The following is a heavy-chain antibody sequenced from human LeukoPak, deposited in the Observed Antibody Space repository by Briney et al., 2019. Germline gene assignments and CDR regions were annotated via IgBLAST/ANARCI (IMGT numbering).Heavy chain of an antibody. Sequence: SETLSLTCAVHGGSFSGYYWSWIRQPPGKGLEWIGEINHSGSTNYNPSLKSRVTISVDTSKNQFSLKLSSVTAADTAVYYCARDVAVALDHWGQGTLVTVSS. J-gene: IGHJ4*02. CDR3: ARDVAVALDH. CDR1: GGSFSGYY. CDR2: INHSGST. D-gene: IGHD2-21*01. V-gene: IGHV4-34*01.